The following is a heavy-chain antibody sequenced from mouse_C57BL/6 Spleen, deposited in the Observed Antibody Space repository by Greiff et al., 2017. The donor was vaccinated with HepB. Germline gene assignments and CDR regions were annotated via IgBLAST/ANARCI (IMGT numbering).Heavy chain of an antibody. V-gene: IGHV1-15*01. CDR3: TRWGTTVVDFDV. D-gene: IGHD1-1*01. Sequence: VQLQQSGAELVRPGASVTLSCKASGYTFTDYEMHWVKQTPVHGLEWIGAIDPETGGTAYNQKFKGKAILTADKSSSTAYMELRSLTSEDSAVYYCTRWGTTVVDFDVWGTGTTVTVSS. CDR1: GYTFTDYE. J-gene: IGHJ1*03. CDR2: IDPETGGT.